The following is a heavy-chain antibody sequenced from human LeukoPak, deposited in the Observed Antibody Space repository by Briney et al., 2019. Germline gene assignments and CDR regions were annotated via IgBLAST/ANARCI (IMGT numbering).Heavy chain of an antibody. J-gene: IGHJ6*03. Sequence: PSETLSLTCTVSGGSISSYYWSWIRQPPGKGLEWIGEINHSGSTNYNPSLKSRVTISVDTSKNQFSLKLSSVTAADTAVYYCARRGSKNWNYRDYYYYMDVWGKGTTVTVSS. CDR2: INHSGST. V-gene: IGHV4-34*01. CDR3: ARRGSKNWNYRDYYYYMDV. CDR1: GGSISSYY. D-gene: IGHD1-7*01.